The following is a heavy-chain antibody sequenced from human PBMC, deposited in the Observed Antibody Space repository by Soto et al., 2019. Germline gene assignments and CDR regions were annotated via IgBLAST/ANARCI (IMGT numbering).Heavy chain of an antibody. CDR2: IIPIFGTA. CDR1: GGTFSSYA. V-gene: IGHV1-69*01. Sequence: QVQLVQSGAEVKKPGSSVKVSCKASGGTFSSYAISWVRQAPGQGLEWMGGIIPIFGTANYAQKFQGRVTITADESTSTAYMELSSLRSEDTAVYYCARVGDDSIGYYRYYFDYWGQGTLVTVSS. J-gene: IGHJ4*02. CDR3: ARVGDDSIGYYRYYFDY. D-gene: IGHD3-22*01.